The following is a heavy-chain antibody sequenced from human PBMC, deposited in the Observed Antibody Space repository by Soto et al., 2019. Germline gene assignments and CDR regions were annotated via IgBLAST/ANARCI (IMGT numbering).Heavy chain of an antibody. CDR1: GFTFSGSA. J-gene: IGHJ4*02. CDR3: TSLHDFWSGKEDPRLY. V-gene: IGHV3-73*01. CDR2: IRSKANSYAT. D-gene: IGHD3-3*01. Sequence: GGSLRLSCAASGFTFSGSAMHWVRQASGKGLEWVGRIRSKANSYATAYAASVKGRFTISRDDSKNTAYLQMNSLKTEDTAVYYCTSLHDFWSGKEDPRLYWGQGTLVTVSS.